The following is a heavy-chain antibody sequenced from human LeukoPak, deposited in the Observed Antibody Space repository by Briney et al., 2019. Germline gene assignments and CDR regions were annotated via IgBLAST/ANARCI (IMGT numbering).Heavy chain of an antibody. CDR2: IKQDGSVK. Sequence: GGSLRLSCAASGFSFSSYWMSWVRQAPGKGREWVANIKQDGSVKNDVDSVKGRFTISRDNAKNSLYLQMNSLRAGDTAVYYCARDCSSTSCYDYWGQGTLVTVSS. CDR3: ARDCSSTSCYDY. D-gene: IGHD2-2*01. J-gene: IGHJ4*02. V-gene: IGHV3-7*01. CDR1: GFSFSSYW.